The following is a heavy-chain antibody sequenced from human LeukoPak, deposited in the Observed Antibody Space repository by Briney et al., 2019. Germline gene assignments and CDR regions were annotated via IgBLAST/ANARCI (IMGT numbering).Heavy chain of an antibody. D-gene: IGHD2-15*01. J-gene: IGHJ6*02. CDR1: GGSFSGYY. Sequence: SETLSLTCAVYGGSFSGYYWSWIRQPPGKGLEWMGEINHSGGTNYNPSLKSRVTISVDTSKNQFSLKLSSVTAADTAVYYCARLGYCSGGSCYLRSSVYYYGMDVWGQGTTVTVSS. CDR3: ARLGYCSGGSCYLRSSVYYYGMDV. CDR2: INHSGGT. V-gene: IGHV4-34*01.